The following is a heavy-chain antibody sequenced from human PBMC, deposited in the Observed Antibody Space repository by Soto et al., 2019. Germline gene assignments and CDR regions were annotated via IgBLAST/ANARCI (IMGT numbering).Heavy chain of an antibody. CDR1: GYTFSHSG. J-gene: IGHJ6*02. Sequence: QAQLVQSGAEVKKPGASVNVSCKASGYTFSHSGISWVRQAPGQGLEWMGWISAYKGRTNYAQKFQARVTLTTDTSTSTAYMELRSLTSDDTAVYYCAREGGYGSGFGYYYNGMDVWGQGTTVTVSS. V-gene: IGHV1-18*01. D-gene: IGHD5-12*01. CDR2: ISAYKGRT. CDR3: AREGGYGSGFGYYYNGMDV.